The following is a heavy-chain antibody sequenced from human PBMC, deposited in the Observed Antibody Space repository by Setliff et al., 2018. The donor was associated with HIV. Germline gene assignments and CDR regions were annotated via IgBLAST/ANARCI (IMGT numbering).Heavy chain of an antibody. V-gene: IGHV4-4*08. CDR3: AKMVGQQLPPLY. CDR1: GGSINSYY. CDR2: ISTSGST. J-gene: IGHJ4*02. D-gene: IGHD6-13*01. Sequence: SLTCTVSGGSINSYYWSWIRQPPGKALEWIGYISTSGSTNYNPSLKSRVTISVDTSKNQFSLKLTSVTAADTAVYYCAKMVGQQLPPLYWGQGTLVTVSS.